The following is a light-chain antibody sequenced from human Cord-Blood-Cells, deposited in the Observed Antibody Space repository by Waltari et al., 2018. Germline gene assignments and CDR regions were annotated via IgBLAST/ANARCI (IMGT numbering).Light chain of an antibody. J-gene: IGKJ4*01. Sequence: IVLTQSPATLSLSPGERATLSCRASQGVSSNLAWYQQKPGQAPRLLIYDASTRATGIPARFSGSGSGTDFTLTISSLEPEDFAVYYCQQRSNWPLTFGGGTKVEIK. V-gene: IGKV3-11*01. CDR2: DAS. CDR3: QQRSNWPLT. CDR1: QGVSSN.